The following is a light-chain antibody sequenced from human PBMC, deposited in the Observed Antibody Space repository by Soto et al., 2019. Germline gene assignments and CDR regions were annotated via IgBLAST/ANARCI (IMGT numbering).Light chain of an antibody. CDR2: GAS. J-gene: IGKJ2*01. Sequence: EVVLTQSPGTLSLSPGERATLSCRASQSLRSSYLAWYHQKPGQAPRLLIFGASNRATGIPDRFGGSESGKYFLLTISILAPEYSVVYYCQQYETSPFTFGHGTRLEIK. CDR1: QSLRSSY. V-gene: IGKV3-20*01. CDR3: QQYETSPFT.